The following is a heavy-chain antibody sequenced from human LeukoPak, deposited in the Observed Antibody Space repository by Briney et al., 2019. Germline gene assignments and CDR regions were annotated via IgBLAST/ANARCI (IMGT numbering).Heavy chain of an antibody. CDR1: GYTFTDYY. J-gene: IGHJ4*02. D-gene: IGHD3-22*01. V-gene: IGHV1-2*02. Sequence: ASVKVSCKASGYTFTDYYIHWVRQAPGQGLEWMGWIDPNSGGTNFAQKFQGRVTMTTDTSITTAYMELSRLRSDDTAVYYCARVATYYYDSSGYYPPNFDYWGQGTLVTVSS. CDR3: ARVATYYYDSSGYYPPNFDY. CDR2: IDPNSGGT.